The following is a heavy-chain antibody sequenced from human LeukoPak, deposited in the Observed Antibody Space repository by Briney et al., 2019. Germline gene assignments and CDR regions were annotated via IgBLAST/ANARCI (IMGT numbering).Heavy chain of an antibody. CDR3: AKDLSQVDYYDSSGALDY. V-gene: IGHV3-33*06. CDR2: IWYDGSNK. CDR1: GFTFSSYG. J-gene: IGHJ4*02. D-gene: IGHD3-22*01. Sequence: PGGSLRLSCAASGFTFSSYGMHWVRQAPGKGLEWVAVIWYDGSNKYYADSVKGRFTISRDNSKNTLYLQVNSLRAEDTAVYYCAKDLSQVDYYDSSGALDYWGQGTLVTVSS.